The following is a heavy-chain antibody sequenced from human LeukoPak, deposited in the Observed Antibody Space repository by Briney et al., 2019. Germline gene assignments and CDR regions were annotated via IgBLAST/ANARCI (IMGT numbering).Heavy chain of an antibody. J-gene: IGHJ6*02. CDR2: VSGSGGNT. CDR3: VKGAAAGNAAYYYYGMDV. D-gene: IGHD6-13*01. CDR1: GLTFTTYA. V-gene: IGHV3-23*01. Sequence: KTGGSLRLSCAASGLTFTTYAMSWVRQAPGKGLEWVSAVSGSGGNTYYAGSVKGRFTISRDNSKNTLYLQMNSLRAEDTAVYYCVKGAAAGNAAYYYYGMDVWGQGTTVTVSS.